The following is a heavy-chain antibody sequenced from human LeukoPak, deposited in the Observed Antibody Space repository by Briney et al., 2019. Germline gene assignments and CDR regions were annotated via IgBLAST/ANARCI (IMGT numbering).Heavy chain of an antibody. D-gene: IGHD3-3*01. CDR3: AREARLEFRYFDY. CDR2: ISYDGSNK. Sequence: GGSLRLSCAASGFTFSSYAMHWVRQAPGKGLEWVAVISYDGSNKYYADSVKGRFTISRDNSKNTLYLQMNSLRAEDTAVYYCAREARLEFRYFDYWGQGTPVTVSS. V-gene: IGHV3-30*14. CDR1: GFTFSSYA. J-gene: IGHJ4*02.